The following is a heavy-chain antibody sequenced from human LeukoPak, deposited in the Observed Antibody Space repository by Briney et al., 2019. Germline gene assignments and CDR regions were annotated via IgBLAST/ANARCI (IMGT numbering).Heavy chain of an antibody. CDR3: ARVPLLGIFGLDP. CDR2: IYYSGST. Sequence: SETLSLTCTVSGGSISSYYWSWIRQPPGKGLEWIGYIYYSGSTNYNPSLKSRVTISVDTSKNQFSLKLSSVTAADTAVYYCARVPLLGIFGLDPWGQGTLVTVSS. J-gene: IGHJ5*02. V-gene: IGHV4-59*01. D-gene: IGHD3-3*01. CDR1: GGSISSYY.